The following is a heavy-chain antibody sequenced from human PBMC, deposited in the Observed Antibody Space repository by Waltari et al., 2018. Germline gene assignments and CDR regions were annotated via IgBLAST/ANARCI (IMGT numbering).Heavy chain of an antibody. V-gene: IGHV3-48*01. J-gene: IGHJ6*02. Sequence: EVQLVESGGGLVQPGGSLRLSCAASGFTFSSYSMNWVRQAPGKGLEWVSYISSSSSTIYYADSLKCRFTISRDNAKNSLYLQMNSLRAEDTAVYYCAGGQAVAYYYYGMDVWGQGTTVTVSS. CDR1: GFTFSSYS. D-gene: IGHD6-19*01. CDR3: AGGQAVAYYYYGMDV. CDR2: ISSSSSTI.